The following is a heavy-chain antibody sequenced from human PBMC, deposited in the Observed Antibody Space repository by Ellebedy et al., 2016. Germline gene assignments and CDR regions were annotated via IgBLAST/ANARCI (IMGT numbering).Heavy chain of an antibody. V-gene: IGHV4-59*08. CDR3: ASTSSSSWGNDY. CDR1: GGSISSYY. D-gene: IGHD6-13*01. Sequence: SETLSLTCTVSGGSISSYYWSWIRQPPGKGLEWIGYIYYSGSTNYNPSLKSRVTISVGTSKNQFSLKLSSVTAADTAVYYCASTSSSSWGNDYWGQGTLVTVSS. CDR2: IYYSGST. J-gene: IGHJ4*02.